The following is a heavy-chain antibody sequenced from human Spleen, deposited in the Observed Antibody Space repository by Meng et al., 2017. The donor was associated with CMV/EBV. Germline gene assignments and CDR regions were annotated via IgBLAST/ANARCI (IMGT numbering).Heavy chain of an antibody. V-gene: IGHV4-39*07. D-gene: IGHD2-2*01. Sequence: SIRSSSYYWGWIRQPPGKGLEWIGSIYYSGSTYYNPSLKSRGTISVDTSKNQFSLKLSSVTAADTAVYYCARIYCSSTSCYWGNWFDPWGQGTLVTVSS. J-gene: IGHJ5*02. CDR2: IYYSGST. CDR1: SIRSSSYY. CDR3: ARIYCSSTSCYWGNWFDP.